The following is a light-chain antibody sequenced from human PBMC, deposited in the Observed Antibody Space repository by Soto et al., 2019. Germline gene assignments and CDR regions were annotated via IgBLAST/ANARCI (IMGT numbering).Light chain of an antibody. J-gene: IGKJ4*01. CDR2: SAS. CDR3: QQGSSFPLT. Sequence: DIQMTQSPSSASASVGDRITITCRASQGISSWLAWHQQKPGKAPKLPIYSASSLQSGVPSRFSGSGSGTDFTLTISSLQPEDFATYFFQQGSSFPLTFGGGTKVDIK. CDR1: QGISSW. V-gene: IGKV1-12*01.